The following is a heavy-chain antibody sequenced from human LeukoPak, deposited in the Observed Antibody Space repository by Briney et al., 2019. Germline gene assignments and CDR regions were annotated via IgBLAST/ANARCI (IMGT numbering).Heavy chain of an antibody. CDR3: ARDPDVVGSGDY. D-gene: IGHD1-26*01. V-gene: IGHV3-21*01. J-gene: IGHJ4*02. CDR2: ISSNSSYI. Sequence: RGSLRLSCAASGFTFSSYSMNWVRQAPRKGLEWVSSISSNSSYIYYADSVKGRFTISRDNAKNSLYLQMNSLRAEDPAVYYCARDPDVVGSGDYWGQGTLVTVSS. CDR1: GFTFSSYS.